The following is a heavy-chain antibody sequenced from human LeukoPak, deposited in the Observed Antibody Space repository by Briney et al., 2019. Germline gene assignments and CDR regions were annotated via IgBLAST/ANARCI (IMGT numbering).Heavy chain of an antibody. Sequence: SETLSLTCTVSGGSISSYYWSWIRQPPGKGLEWIGYIYYSGSTNYNPSLKSRVTISVDTSKNQFSLKLRYVTAADTAVYYCARVTGYMVEDFFDYWGQGTLVTVSS. V-gene: IGHV4-59*01. CDR3: ARVTGYMVEDFFDY. D-gene: IGHD3-9*01. CDR1: GGSISSYY. CDR2: IYYSGST. J-gene: IGHJ4*02.